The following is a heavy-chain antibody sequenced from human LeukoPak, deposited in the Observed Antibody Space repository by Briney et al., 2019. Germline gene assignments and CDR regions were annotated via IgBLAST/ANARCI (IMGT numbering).Heavy chain of an antibody. CDR3: AKPKDNSLYCFDY. CDR1: GFTFSSYA. Sequence: GGSLRLSCAASGFTFSSYAMSWVRQAPGKGLEWVSAISGSGGSTYYADSVKGRFTISRDNSKNTLYLQMSSLRAEDTAVYYCAKPKDNSLYCFDYWGQGTLVTVSS. CDR2: ISGSGGST. V-gene: IGHV3-23*01. J-gene: IGHJ4*02. D-gene: IGHD1-20*01.